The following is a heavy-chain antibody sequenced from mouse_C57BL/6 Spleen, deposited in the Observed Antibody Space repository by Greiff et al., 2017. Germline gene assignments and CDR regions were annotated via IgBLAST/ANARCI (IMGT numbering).Heavy chain of an antibody. J-gene: IGHJ1*03. D-gene: IGHD1-1*01. CDR2: IYPGSGST. Sequence: QVQLKQPGAELVKPGASVKMSCKASGYTFTSYWITWVKQRPGQGLEWIGDIYPGSGSTNYNEKFKSKATLTVDTSSSTAYMQLSSLTSEDSAVYYCARFDYGSSYGYFDVWGTGTTVTVSS. CDR1: GYTFTSYW. V-gene: IGHV1-55*01. CDR3: ARFDYGSSYGYFDV.